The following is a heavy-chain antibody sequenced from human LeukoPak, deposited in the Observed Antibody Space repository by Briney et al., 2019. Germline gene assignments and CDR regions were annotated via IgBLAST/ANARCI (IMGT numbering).Heavy chain of an antibody. Sequence: GASVRVSCKVSGYTLTELSMHWVRQARGKGLEWMGGFDPEDGETIYAQKFRGRVTMTEDTSTDTAYMEPSSLRSEDTAVYYCATIWFGELGSDAFDIWGQGTMVTVSS. J-gene: IGHJ3*02. V-gene: IGHV1-24*01. CDR2: FDPEDGET. CDR1: GYTLTELS. D-gene: IGHD3-10*01. CDR3: ATIWFGELGSDAFDI.